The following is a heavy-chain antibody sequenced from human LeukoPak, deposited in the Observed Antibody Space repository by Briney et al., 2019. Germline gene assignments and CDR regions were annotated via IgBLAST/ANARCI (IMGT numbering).Heavy chain of an antibody. J-gene: IGHJ4*02. Sequence: GGSLRLSCAASGFTFSDYYMSWIRQAPGKGLEWVANINQGGNTVNYVDSVKGRVSISRDNANNALFLQMHSLRFEDTAIYYCATTFPYCGDGTCKLGGQGAQVTVSS. CDR1: GFTFSDYY. CDR3: ATTFPYCGDGTCKL. D-gene: IGHD2-15*01. CDR2: INQGGNTV. V-gene: IGHV3-7*01.